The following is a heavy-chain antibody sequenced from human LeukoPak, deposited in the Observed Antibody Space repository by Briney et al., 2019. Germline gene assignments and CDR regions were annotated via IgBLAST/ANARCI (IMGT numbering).Heavy chain of an antibody. D-gene: IGHD3-10*01. J-gene: IGHJ4*02. CDR2: INGDGSTT. CDR1: GFTFSTYW. CDR3: ARRSSGSLLVFDY. Sequence: GGSLRLSCTASGFTFSTYWINWVRQSPGKGLVWVALINGDGSTTTHADSVKGRFTISRDNAKNSLYLQMNSLRAEDTALYHCARRSSGSLLVFDYWGQGTLVTVSS. V-gene: IGHV3-74*03.